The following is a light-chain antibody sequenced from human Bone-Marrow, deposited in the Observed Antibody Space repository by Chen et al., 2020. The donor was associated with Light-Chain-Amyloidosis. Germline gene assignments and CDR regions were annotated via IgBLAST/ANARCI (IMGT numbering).Light chain of an antibody. CDR1: QSVLYSSNNKNY. CDR3: QQYYDPPLT. Sequence: DIVMTQSPDSLAVSLGERATINCKSSQSVLYSSNNKNYLAWFQQKPGQPPKLLIYWASTRESGVPDRFSGSGSGTDFTLTISSLQAEDVAVYYCQQYYDPPLTFGGGTKVELK. J-gene: IGKJ4*01. V-gene: IGKV4-1*01. CDR2: WAS.